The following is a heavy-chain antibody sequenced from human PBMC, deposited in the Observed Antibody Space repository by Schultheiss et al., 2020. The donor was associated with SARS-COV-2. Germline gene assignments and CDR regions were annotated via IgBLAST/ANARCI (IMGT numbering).Heavy chain of an antibody. CDR1: GGSISSGSYY. V-gene: IGHV4-39*07. Sequence: GSLRLSCTVSGGSISSGSYYWSWIRQPPGKGLEWIGEINHSGSTYYNPSLKSRVTISVDTSKNQFSLKLSSVTAADTAVYYCARNMVRGVIPNWFDPWGQGTLVTVSS. CDR3: ARNMVRGVIPNWFDP. J-gene: IGHJ5*02. CDR2: INHSGST. D-gene: IGHD3-10*01.